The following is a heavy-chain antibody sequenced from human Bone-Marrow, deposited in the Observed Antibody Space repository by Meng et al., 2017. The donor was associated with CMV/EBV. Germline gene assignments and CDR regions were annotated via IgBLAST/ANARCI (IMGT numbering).Heavy chain of an antibody. CDR3: AREMVYVALDV. D-gene: IGHD2-8*01. Sequence: GESLKISCAASGFTFSSYSMNWVRQAPGKGLEWVSSISSSSSYIYYADSVKGRFTISRDNAKNSLYLQMNSLRAEDTAVYYCAREMVYVALDVWGQGTTVTVYS. CDR1: GFTFSSYS. V-gene: IGHV3-21*01. J-gene: IGHJ6*02. CDR2: ISSSSSYI.